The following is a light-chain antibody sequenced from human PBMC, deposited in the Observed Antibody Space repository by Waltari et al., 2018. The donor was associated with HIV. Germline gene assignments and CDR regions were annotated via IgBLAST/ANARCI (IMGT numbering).Light chain of an antibody. V-gene: IGKV4-1*01. CDR2: WAS. CDR3: QQHSSTPYT. CDR1: QSVLYSSNNKNY. J-gene: IGKJ2*01. Sequence: DIVMTQSPDSLAVSLGERATINCKSSQSVLYSSNNKNYLAWYQQKPGQPPKLLIYWASTRESGVPDRFSGSGSGTDFTLTISSLRAEDVAVYYCQQHSSTPYTFGQGTKLEIK.